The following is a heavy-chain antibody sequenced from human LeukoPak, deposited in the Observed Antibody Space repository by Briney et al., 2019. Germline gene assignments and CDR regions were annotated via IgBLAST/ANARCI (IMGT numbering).Heavy chain of an antibody. CDR3: ARDGEVATIYDY. V-gene: IGHV1-18*04. D-gene: IGHD5-12*01. J-gene: IGHJ4*02. CDR1: GYTFTGYY. Sequence: ASVKVSCKASGYTFTGYYMHWVRQAPGQGLEWMGWISAYNGNTNYAQKLQGRVTMTTDTSTSTAYMELRSLRSDDTAVYYCARDGEVATIYDYWGQGTLVTVSS. CDR2: ISAYNGNT.